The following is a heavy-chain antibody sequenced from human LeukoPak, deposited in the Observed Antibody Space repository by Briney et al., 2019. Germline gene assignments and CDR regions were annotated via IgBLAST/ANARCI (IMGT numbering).Heavy chain of an antibody. D-gene: IGHD2-21*02. Sequence: GGSLRLSCAASGFTFSNYWMSWVRQAPGKGLEWVAHIKLDGSEKNYVRSVKGRFTISRDNGKISLYLQMNSLRAADTALYYCVSTATFDYWGQGDLVTVPS. J-gene: IGHJ4*02. V-gene: IGHV3-7*01. CDR1: GFTFSNYW. CDR2: IKLDGSEK. CDR3: VSTATFDY.